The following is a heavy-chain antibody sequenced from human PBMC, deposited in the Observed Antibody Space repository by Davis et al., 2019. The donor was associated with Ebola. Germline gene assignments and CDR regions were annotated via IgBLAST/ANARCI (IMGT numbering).Heavy chain of an antibody. Sequence: PGGPLRLPCVTSGFTSTSNSFNGIRQTPGKGLAWIVHINTRGDARVYADSVRGRFTISRDDAANSLSLQMDSLKHEDTAVYYCVRDYLFAFDSWGQGTPVTVSS. CDR1: GFTSTSNS. CDR3: VRDYLFAFDS. V-gene: IGHV3-48*02. J-gene: IGHJ4*02. CDR2: INTRGDAR. D-gene: IGHD3-10*02.